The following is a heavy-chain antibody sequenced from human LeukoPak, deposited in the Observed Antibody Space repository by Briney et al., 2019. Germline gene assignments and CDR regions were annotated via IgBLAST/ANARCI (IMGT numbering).Heavy chain of an antibody. Sequence: SETLSLTCTVSGYSISSGYYWGWIRQPPGKGLEWIGSIYHSGSTYYNPSLKSRVTISVDTSKNQFSLKLSSVTAADTAVYYCARDHGGPGPSAFDIWGQGTMVTVSS. V-gene: IGHV4-38-2*02. CDR1: GYSISSGYY. CDR2: IYHSGST. D-gene: IGHD2-2*01. J-gene: IGHJ3*02. CDR3: ARDHGGPGPSAFDI.